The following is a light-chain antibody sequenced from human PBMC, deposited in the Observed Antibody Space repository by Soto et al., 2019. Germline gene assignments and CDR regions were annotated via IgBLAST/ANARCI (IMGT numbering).Light chain of an antibody. CDR3: QVYGDSSPT. CDR2: GAS. J-gene: IGKJ1*01. Sequence: EIVLTQSPGTLSLSPVERATLSCRASQTISNSYSAWYQQKPGQAPRLLIYGASTRATGIPERFSGSGSGTDFTLTISRLEPGDFAVYYCQVYGDSSPTFGQGTKVEIK. CDR1: QTISNSY. V-gene: IGKV3-20*01.